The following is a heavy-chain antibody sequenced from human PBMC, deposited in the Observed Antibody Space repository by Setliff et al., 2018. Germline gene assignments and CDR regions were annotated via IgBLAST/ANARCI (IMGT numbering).Heavy chain of an antibody. D-gene: IGHD3-10*01. J-gene: IGHJ6*03. CDR3: ARGSRFGTIVYKGDYYMDV. CDR2: INTNTGNP. CDR1: GYTFTTYA. Sequence: GASVKVSCKASGYTFTTYAMTWVRQAPGQGLEWMGWINTNTGNPVYAQGFTGRFVFSLDTSVSTAYLQISSLKAEDTAIYYCARGSRFGTIVYKGDYYMDVWGKGTTVTVSS. V-gene: IGHV7-4-1*02.